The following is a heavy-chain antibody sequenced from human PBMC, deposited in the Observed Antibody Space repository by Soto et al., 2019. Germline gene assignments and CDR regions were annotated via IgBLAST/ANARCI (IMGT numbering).Heavy chain of an antibody. V-gene: IGHV1-18*01. Sequence: VKVSCKASGYTFTSYGISWVRQAPGQGLEWMGWISAYNGNTNYAQKLQGRVTMTTDTSTSTAYMELRSLRSDDTAVYYCARDPGYCSGGSCYDWFDPWGQGTLVTVSS. CDR1: GYTFTSYG. CDR2: ISAYNGNT. CDR3: ARDPGYCSGGSCYDWFDP. J-gene: IGHJ5*02. D-gene: IGHD2-15*01.